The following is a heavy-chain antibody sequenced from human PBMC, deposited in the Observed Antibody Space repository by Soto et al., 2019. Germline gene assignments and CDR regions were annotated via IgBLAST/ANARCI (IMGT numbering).Heavy chain of an antibody. V-gene: IGHV4-59*01. Sequence: PSETLSLTCPVSGGSISSYYWSWIRQPPGKGLEWIGYIYYSGSTNYNPSLKSRVTISVDTSKNQFSLKLSSVTAADTAVYYCARGGLFDPWGQGTLVTVSS. J-gene: IGHJ5*02. CDR2: IYYSGST. CDR1: GGSISSYY. CDR3: ARGGLFDP. D-gene: IGHD3-10*01.